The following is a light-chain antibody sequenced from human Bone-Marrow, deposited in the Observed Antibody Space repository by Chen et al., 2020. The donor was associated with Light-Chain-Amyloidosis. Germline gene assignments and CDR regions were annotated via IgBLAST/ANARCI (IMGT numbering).Light chain of an antibody. J-gene: IGLJ2*01. CDR1: SSEVGGYNY. V-gene: IGLV2-14*01. Sequence: QSALTQPASVSGSPGQSITISCTGTSSEVGGYNYVSWYQQEPGKAPKLMISEVSNRPSGVSNCFSGSKSGNTASLTISGLQAEDEADYYCSSYTSSSTLVFGGGTKLTVL. CDR2: EVS. CDR3: SSYTSSSTLV.